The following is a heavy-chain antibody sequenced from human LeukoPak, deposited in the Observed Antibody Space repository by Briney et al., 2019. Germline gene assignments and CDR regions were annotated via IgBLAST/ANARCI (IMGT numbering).Heavy chain of an antibody. D-gene: IGHD3-10*01. CDR1: GGSISSSSYY. Sequence: SETLSLTCTVPGGSISSSSYYWGWIRQPPGKGREWIGSIYYSGSTYYNPSLKSRVTISVDTSKNQFSLKLSSVTAADTAVYYCARDNRWFGELLYEFLWGQGTLVTVSS. V-gene: IGHV4-39*07. CDR3: ARDNRWFGELLYEFL. J-gene: IGHJ4*02. CDR2: IYYSGST.